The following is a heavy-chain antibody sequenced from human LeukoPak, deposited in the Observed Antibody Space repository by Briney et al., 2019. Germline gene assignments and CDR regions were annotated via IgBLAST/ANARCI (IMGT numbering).Heavy chain of an antibody. J-gene: IGHJ4*02. CDR3: ARDAPSSSWYFRGFDY. CDR1: GFSFSDHY. CDR2: ISSSSSYI. Sequence: GGSLRLSCAASGFSFSDHYMDWVRQAPGKGLEWVSSISSSSSYIYYADSVKGRFTISRDNAKNSLYLQMNSMRAEDTAVYYCARDAPSSSWYFRGFDYWGQGTLVTVSS. D-gene: IGHD6-13*01. V-gene: IGHV3-21*01.